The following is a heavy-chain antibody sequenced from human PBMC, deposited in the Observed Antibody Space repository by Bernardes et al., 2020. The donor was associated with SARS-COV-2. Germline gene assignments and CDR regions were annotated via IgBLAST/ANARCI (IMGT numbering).Heavy chain of an antibody. Sequence: GGSLRLSCAASGFSFSVYWMSWVRQAPGKGLEWVANIKHDGDEKHFVDSVKGRFSISRDNAKNSLFLQMNSLSPEDTALYYCAREDSSGGRGSFDYWGQGVLVTVSS. CDR1: GFSFSVYW. D-gene: IGHD6-25*01. V-gene: IGHV3-7*01. CDR3: AREDSSGGRGSFDY. CDR2: IKHDGDEK. J-gene: IGHJ4*02.